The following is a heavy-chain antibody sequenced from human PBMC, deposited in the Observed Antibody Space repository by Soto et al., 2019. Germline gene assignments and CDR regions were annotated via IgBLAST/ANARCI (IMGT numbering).Heavy chain of an antibody. CDR2: IDWDDDK. CDR1: GFSLSTSGVR. J-gene: IGHJ4*02. V-gene: IGHV2-5*02. D-gene: IGHD3-22*01. CDR3: AHTPYYYGSSGYFDT. Sequence: QITLKESGPTLVKPTQTLTLTCTFSGFSLSTSGVRVGWIRQPPGKALEWLALIDWDDDKRCSPSLKSRPTITRDTSKNQVVLTMTNMDPLDTATYYCAHTPYYYGSSGYFDTWAQETIVTVSS.